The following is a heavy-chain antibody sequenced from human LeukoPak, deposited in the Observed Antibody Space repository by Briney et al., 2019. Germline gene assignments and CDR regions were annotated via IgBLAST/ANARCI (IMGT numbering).Heavy chain of an antibody. Sequence: PGGSLRLSCAASGFTFSSYSMNWVRKAPGKGLEWVSSITSSSTYIFYADSLKGRFTISRDNAKNSVYLQMSGLRAEDTAVYYCANPRPDDAFDIWGQGTMVTVSS. CDR1: GFTFSSYS. V-gene: IGHV3-21*01. J-gene: IGHJ3*02. CDR3: ANPRPDDAFDI. D-gene: IGHD1-14*01. CDR2: ITSSSTYI.